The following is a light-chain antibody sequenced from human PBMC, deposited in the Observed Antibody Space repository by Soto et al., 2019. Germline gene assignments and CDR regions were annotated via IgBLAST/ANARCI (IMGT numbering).Light chain of an antibody. Sequence: QSALTQPPSASGTPRQRVTSSCSRSSSNIGSNTVNWYQQLPGTAPKLLIYSNNQRPSGVPDRFSGSKSGTSASLAISGLQSEDEADYYCAAWDDSLNGVVFGGGTKLTVL. CDR2: SNN. CDR3: AAWDDSLNGVV. V-gene: IGLV1-44*01. J-gene: IGLJ2*01. CDR1: SSNIGSNT.